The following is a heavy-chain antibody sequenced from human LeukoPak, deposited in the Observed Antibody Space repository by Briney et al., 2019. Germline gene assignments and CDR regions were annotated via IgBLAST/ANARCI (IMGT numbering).Heavy chain of an antibody. CDR3: ARGGNWNYDFDY. CDR2: IYYSGST. J-gene: IGHJ4*02. V-gene: IGHV4-59*08. CDR1: GGSISSYY. D-gene: IGHD1-7*01. Sequence: SETLSLTCTVSGGSISSYYWSWIRQPPGKGLEWIGYIYYSGSTNYNPSLKSRVTISVDTSKNQFSLKLSSVTAADTAVYYCARGGNWNYDFDYWGQGTLVTVSS.